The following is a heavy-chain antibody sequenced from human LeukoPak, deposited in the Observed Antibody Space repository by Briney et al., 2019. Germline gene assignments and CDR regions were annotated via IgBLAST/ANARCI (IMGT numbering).Heavy chain of an antibody. CDR2: IYYSGST. CDR1: GGSISSYY. D-gene: IGHD3-10*01. CDR3: ARARRGVIHFDY. J-gene: IGHJ4*02. Sequence: SETLSLTCTVSGGSISSYYWSWIRQPPGKGLEWIGYIYYSGSTNYNPSLKSRVTISVDTSKNQFSLKLSSVTAADTAVYYCARARRGVIHFDYWGQGTLVTVSS. V-gene: IGHV4-59*01.